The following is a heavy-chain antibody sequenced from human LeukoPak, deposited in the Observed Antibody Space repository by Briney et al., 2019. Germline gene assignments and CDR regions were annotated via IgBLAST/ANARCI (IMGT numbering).Heavy chain of an antibody. CDR2: ISDSGGSS. J-gene: IGHJ4*02. CDR1: GFTFSSYA. V-gene: IGHV3-23*01. CDR3: AKQRKSTVTPLDF. Sequence: GGSLRLSCAASGFTFSSYAMNWVRQAPGKGLEWVSVISDSGGSSYYADSVKGRFTFSRDNSKNTLYLQMNSLRAEDTAVYYCAKQRKSTVTPLDFWGQGALVTVSS. D-gene: IGHD4-17*01.